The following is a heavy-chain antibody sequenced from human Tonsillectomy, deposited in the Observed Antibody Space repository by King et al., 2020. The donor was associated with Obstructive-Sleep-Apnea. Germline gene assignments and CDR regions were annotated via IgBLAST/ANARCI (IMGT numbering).Heavy chain of an antibody. D-gene: IGHD1-1*01. CDR2: INHIGST. CDR1: CGSFSGYY. Sequence: VQLQQWGAGLLKHSETLSLTCAVYCGSFSGYYWSWIRQPPGKGLVWIGEINHIGSTNYKPSLNSRVTISVETSKNQFSLKLSSLTAADTAVYYCARGGAWNDGTGNWFDPWGQGTLVTVSS. V-gene: IGHV4-34*01. J-gene: IGHJ5*02. CDR3: ARGGAWNDGTGNWFDP.